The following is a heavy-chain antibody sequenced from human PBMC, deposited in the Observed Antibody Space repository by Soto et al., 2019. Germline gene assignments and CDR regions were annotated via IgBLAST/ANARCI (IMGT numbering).Heavy chain of an antibody. CDR3: VKSEYSGYYERPFDI. J-gene: IGHJ3*02. V-gene: IGHV4-39*01. CDR1: GGSISSISYY. CDR2: ILYSGRT. Sequence: SETLSLTCTVSGGSISSISYYWGWIRQPPGKGLEWMGSILYSGRTYNTPSLKSRVTISVDASKSQFSLKLNSVTAADTAVYYCVKSEYSGYYERPFDIWGQGTKVTVSS. D-gene: IGHD5-12*01.